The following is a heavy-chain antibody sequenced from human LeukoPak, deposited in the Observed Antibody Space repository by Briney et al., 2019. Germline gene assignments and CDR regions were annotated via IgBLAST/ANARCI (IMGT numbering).Heavy chain of an antibody. CDR3: AKAGYGSGSYYTLSHFDY. CDR1: GFTFSSYA. CDR2: ISGSGGST. V-gene: IGHV3-23*01. D-gene: IGHD3-10*01. Sequence: GGSLRLSCAASGFTFSSYAMSWVRQAPGKGLEWVSAISGSGGSTYYADSVKGRFTISRDNSKNTLYLQMNSLRAEDTAVYYCAKAGYGSGSYYTLSHFDYWGQGILVTVSS. J-gene: IGHJ4*02.